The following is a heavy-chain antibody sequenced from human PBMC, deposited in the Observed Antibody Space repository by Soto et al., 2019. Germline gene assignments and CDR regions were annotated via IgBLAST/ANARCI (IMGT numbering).Heavy chain of an antibody. V-gene: IGHV4-31*03. CDR2: IRYTGNT. Sequence: SETLSLTCTVSGASISSGDYFWSWVRQHPGKGLEWVGYIRYTGNTYYNPSLEGRVTISVDTSKNQFSLRLNSVTAADTAVYYCARRRYCTSTTCLDFDYWGLGTLVTVSS. CDR3: ARRRYCTSTTCLDFDY. J-gene: IGHJ4*02. CDR1: GASISSGDYF. D-gene: IGHD2-2*01.